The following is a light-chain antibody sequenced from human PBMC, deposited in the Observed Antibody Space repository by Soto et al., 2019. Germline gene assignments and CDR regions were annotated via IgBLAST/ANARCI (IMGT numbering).Light chain of an antibody. CDR1: SSDVGGYNS. Sequence: QSALTQPASVSGSPGQSITISCTGTSSDVGGYNSVSWYQQHPGKAPKLMIFEVSNRPSGVSNRFSGSKSGNTASLTISGLQAEDEADSYCSSYTSSSTWVFGGGTKLTVL. CDR3: SSYTSSSTWV. J-gene: IGLJ3*02. V-gene: IGLV2-14*01. CDR2: EVS.